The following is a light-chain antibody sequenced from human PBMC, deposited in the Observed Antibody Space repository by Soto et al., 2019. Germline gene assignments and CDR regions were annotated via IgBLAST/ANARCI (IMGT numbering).Light chain of an antibody. J-gene: IGKJ1*01. CDR2: GAT. CDR3: QQCNNWPPT. V-gene: IGKV3-15*01. Sequence: EILVTQSPDTLSVSRLEIATVSCMASQSISSNLAWYQQKPGQAPRLLIYGATTRAPGIPARFSGSGSGTEFTLTISSLESEDFAVYHCQQCNNWPPTFGQGTKVDIK. CDR1: QSISSN.